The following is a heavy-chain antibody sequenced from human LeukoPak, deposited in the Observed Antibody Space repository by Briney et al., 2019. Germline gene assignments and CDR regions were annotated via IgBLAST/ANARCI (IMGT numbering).Heavy chain of an antibody. V-gene: IGHV4-31*03. Sequence: SQTLSLTCTVSGASISTGGYYWSWIRHLPGKGLEWIANIYYSGSAYYNPSLTSRVTISVDTSENQFSLKLSSVTAADTAVYYCARTSPYCSAGTCYSGSGYWFDPWGQGTLVTVSS. CDR3: ARTSPYCSAGTCYSGSGYWFDP. CDR1: GASISTGGYY. J-gene: IGHJ5*02. D-gene: IGHD2-15*01. CDR2: IYYSGSA.